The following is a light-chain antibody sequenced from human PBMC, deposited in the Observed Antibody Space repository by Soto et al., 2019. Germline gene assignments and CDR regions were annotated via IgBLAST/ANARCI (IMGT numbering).Light chain of an antibody. Sequence: QSVMTQPPSVSGSPGQSVTISCTGTSSDVGSYNYVSWYQQHPGKAPKLMIYDVSKRPSGVPDRFSGSKSGNTASLTISGLQAEDEADYSCCSYAGRDTFVLFGGGTQLTV. CDR1: SSDVGSYNY. CDR3: CSYAGRDTFVL. V-gene: IGLV2-11*01. J-gene: IGLJ2*01. CDR2: DVS.